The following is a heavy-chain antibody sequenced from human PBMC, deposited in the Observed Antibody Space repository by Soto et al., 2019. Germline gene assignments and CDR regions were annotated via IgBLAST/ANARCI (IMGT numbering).Heavy chain of an antibody. J-gene: IGHJ4*02. CDR1: GGSVSGYF. CDR2: INHSGTT. D-gene: IGHD2-15*01. Sequence: QVQLQQWGAGLLKPSETLSLTCAVYGGSVSGYFWSWIRLPPGKGLEWIGEINHSGTTSYSPSLESRVTTSVDTSKNQFSLRLSSVTAADTAIYYCARRYCSDSYCSYFDYWGRGTLVTVSS. CDR3: ARRYCSDSYCSYFDY. V-gene: IGHV4-34*02.